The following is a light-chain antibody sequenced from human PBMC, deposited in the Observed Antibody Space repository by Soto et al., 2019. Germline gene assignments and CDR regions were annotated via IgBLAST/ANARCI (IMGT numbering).Light chain of an antibody. V-gene: IGLV4-69*01. CDR1: SGHSSYA. Sequence: QLVLTQSPSASASLGASVKLTCTLSSGHSSYAIAWHQQQPEKGPRYLMKLDSDGSHTKGDAIPDRFSGSSSGAARYLTISGLQYEDEADYYCKTWGSGINLVFGGGTKLTVL. J-gene: IGLJ2*01. CDR2: LDSDGSH. CDR3: KTWGSGINLV.